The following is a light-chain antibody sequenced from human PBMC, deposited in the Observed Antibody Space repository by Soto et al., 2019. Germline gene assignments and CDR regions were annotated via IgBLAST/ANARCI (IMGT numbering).Light chain of an antibody. CDR2: EDN. Sequence: QSALTQPASVSGSPGQSITISCTGTNSDVGSYNLVSWYQQHPGKAPKLMIYEDNRRPSGVSNRFSGSKSGNTASLTISGLQAEDEADYYCCSYAGSSTFAWVFGGGTKVTVL. J-gene: IGLJ3*02. V-gene: IGLV2-23*02. CDR1: NSDVGSYNL. CDR3: CSYAGSSTFAWV.